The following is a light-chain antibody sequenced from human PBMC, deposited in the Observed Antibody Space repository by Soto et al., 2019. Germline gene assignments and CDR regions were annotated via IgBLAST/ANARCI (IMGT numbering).Light chain of an antibody. V-gene: IGLV2-8*01. Sequence: QSALTQPPSASGSPGQSVTISCTGTSSDVGGYNYVSWYQQHPGKAPKLMIYEVSKRPSGVPDRFSGSKSGNTASLTVSGLQAEDEADYYCSSYAVSNPYVFGTGTKSPS. CDR1: SSDVGGYNY. CDR3: SSYAVSNPYV. J-gene: IGLJ1*01. CDR2: EVS.